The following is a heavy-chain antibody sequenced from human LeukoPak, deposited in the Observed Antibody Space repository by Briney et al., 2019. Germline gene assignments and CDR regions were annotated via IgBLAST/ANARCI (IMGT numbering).Heavy chain of an antibody. CDR2: IYYSGST. V-gene: IGHV4-39*07. D-gene: IGHD6-13*01. J-gene: IGHJ3*02. CDR1: GGSISSSSYY. CDR3: ARATPGYSSSWYLNDAFDI. Sequence: SETLSLTCTVSGGSISSSSYYWGWIRQPPGKGLEWIGSIYYSGSTYYNPSLKSRVTISVDTSKNQFSLKLSPVTAADTAVYYCARATPGYSSSWYLNDAFDIWGQGTMVTVSS.